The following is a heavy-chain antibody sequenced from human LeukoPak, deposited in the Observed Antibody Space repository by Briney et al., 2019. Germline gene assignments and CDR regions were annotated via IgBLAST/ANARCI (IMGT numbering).Heavy chain of an antibody. V-gene: IGHV3-33*06. CDR2: IWYDGSNK. J-gene: IGHJ6*03. CDR3: AKDGDQLYYYYYMDV. D-gene: IGHD2-2*01. CDR1: GFTFSSYG. Sequence: GRSLRLSCAASGFTFSSYGMHWVRQAPGKGLEWVAVIWYDGSNKYYADSVKGRFTISRDNSKNTLYLQMNSLRAEDTAVYYCAKDGDQLYYYYYMDVWGKGTTVTVSS.